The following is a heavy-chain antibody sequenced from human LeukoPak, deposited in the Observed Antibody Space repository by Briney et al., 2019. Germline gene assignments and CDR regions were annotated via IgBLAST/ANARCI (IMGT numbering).Heavy chain of an antibody. CDR3: AIMHRYYDGSGYWVQ. J-gene: IGHJ4*02. CDR1: GFTFSSYA. D-gene: IGHD3-22*01. CDR2: ISTSGGTT. V-gene: IGHV3-23*01. Sequence: GGSLRLSCAASGFTFSSYAMSWVRQAPGKGLEWVSGISTSGGTTSYADSVKGRFTISRDNPRNTLYMQMSSLRDEDTAVYYCAIMHRYYDGSGYWVQWGQGTLVTVSS.